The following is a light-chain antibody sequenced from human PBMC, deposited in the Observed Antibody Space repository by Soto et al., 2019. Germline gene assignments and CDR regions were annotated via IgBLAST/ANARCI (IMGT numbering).Light chain of an antibody. V-gene: IGKV3-11*01. J-gene: IGKJ2*01. CDR3: QHRGDWPLST. Sequence: EIVLTQSPATLSLSPGERATLSCSASQSISYNLAWYQQKPGQAPRLLIYDASNRATGVTARFSGSGSGKDFTLSISRLETEDFAVYYCQHRGDWPLSTFGQGSRLEIK. CDR1: QSISYN. CDR2: DAS.